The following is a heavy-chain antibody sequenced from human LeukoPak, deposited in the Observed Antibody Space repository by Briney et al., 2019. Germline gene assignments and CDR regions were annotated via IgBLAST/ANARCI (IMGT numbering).Heavy chain of an antibody. Sequence: SETLSLTCAVYGGSFSGYYWSWIRQPPGKGLEWIGEINHSGSTNYNPSLKSRVTISVDTSKNQFSLKLSSVTAADTAVYYCASLYYYGSGKEGFDYWGQGTLVTVSS. D-gene: IGHD3-10*01. CDR3: ASLYYYGSGKEGFDY. CDR1: GGSFSGYY. CDR2: INHSGST. J-gene: IGHJ4*02. V-gene: IGHV4-34*01.